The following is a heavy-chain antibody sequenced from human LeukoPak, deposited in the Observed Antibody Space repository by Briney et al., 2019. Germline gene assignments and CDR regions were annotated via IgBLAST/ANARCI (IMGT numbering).Heavy chain of an antibody. J-gene: IGHJ3*02. Sequence: PSETLSLTCTVSGGSISSSSYYWGWIRQPPGKGLEWIGGIFYSGSTYYNPSLKSRVTISVDTSKNQFSLKLSSVTAADTTVYYCARPTTSGWPDAFDIWGQGTMVTVSS. D-gene: IGHD6-19*01. V-gene: IGHV4-39*01. CDR2: IFYSGST. CDR1: GGSISSSSYY. CDR3: ARPTTSGWPDAFDI.